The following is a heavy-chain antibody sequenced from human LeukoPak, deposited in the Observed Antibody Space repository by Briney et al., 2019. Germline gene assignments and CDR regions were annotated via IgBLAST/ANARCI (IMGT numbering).Heavy chain of an antibody. CDR2: LYNSGST. V-gene: IGHV4-59*01. CDR3: ARHGSGYSYDY. Sequence: PSETLSLTCTVSGGSMGSYYWSWIRQPPGKGLEWIGYLYNSGSTNNNPSLKSRVIISVDTSKNQFSLELSSVTPADTAVYYCARHGSGYSYDYWGQGTLVTVSS. D-gene: IGHD5-18*01. CDR1: GGSMGSYY. J-gene: IGHJ4*02.